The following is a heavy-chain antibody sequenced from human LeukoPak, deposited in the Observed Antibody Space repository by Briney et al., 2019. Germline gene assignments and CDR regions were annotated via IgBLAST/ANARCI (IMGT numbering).Heavy chain of an antibody. CDR1: GGSISSSSYY. J-gene: IGHJ4*02. CDR3: ARGPNYSSGYHHFDY. V-gene: IGHV4-39*01. D-gene: IGHD3-22*01. Sequence: PSETLSLTCTVSGGSISSSSYYWGWIRQPPGKGLEWIGSIYYSGSTYYNPSLKSRVTISVDTSKNQFSLKLSSVTAADTAVYCCARGPNYSSGYHHFDYWGQGTLVTVSS. CDR2: IYYSGST.